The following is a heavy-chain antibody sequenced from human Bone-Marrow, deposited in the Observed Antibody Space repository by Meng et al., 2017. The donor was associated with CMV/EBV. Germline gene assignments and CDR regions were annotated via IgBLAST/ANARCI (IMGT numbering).Heavy chain of an antibody. J-gene: IGHJ3*02. CDR3: ARERNDAFDI. Sequence: GSLRLSCTVSGGSVNNYYWSWIRQPPGKGLEWIGYIYYSGSTNYNPFLKSRVTISVDASKNYFSLNLRSVTAADTAVYYCARERNDAFDIWGQGTMVTVSS. D-gene: IGHD1-1*01. CDR2: IYYSGST. CDR1: GGSVNNYY. V-gene: IGHV4-59*02.